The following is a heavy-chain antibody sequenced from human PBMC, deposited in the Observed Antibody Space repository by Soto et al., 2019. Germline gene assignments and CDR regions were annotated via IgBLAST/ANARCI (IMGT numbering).Heavy chain of an antibody. CDR2: IRNKGNSYST. D-gene: IGHD2-2*01. CDR1: GFSFSDHY. V-gene: IGHV3-72*01. J-gene: IGHJ3*02. Sequence: EVRLVESGGTLVQPGGSLRLSCTASGFSFSDHYMDWVRQAPGEGLEWVGRIRNKGNSYSTEYAASVKGRFTISRDDSEKSLYLQMNSLKNEDTAVYYCVRAKGTTRTDHASDIWGQGTTVTVSS. CDR3: VRAKGTTRTDHASDI.